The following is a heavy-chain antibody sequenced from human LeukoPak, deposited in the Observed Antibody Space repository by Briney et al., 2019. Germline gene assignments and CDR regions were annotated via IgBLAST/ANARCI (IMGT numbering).Heavy chain of an antibody. Sequence: ASVKVSCKASGYTFSIYAIHWVRQAPGQRLEWMGGTNAGNGNTKYSQRFQGRVTITSDTSASTAYMELSSLRSEDTAIYYCARARYDSSGYYFLAFDIWGQGTMVTVSS. CDR1: GYTFSIYA. D-gene: IGHD3-22*01. V-gene: IGHV1-3*01. CDR3: ARARYDSSGYYFLAFDI. CDR2: TNAGNGNT. J-gene: IGHJ3*02.